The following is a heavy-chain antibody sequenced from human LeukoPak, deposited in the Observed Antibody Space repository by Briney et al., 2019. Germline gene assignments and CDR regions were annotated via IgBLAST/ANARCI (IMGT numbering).Heavy chain of an antibody. CDR2: ISFDGVNT. V-gene: IGHV3-30*04. Sequence: GASLRLSCAASGFTFSTYAIHWVRQAPGKGLEWLAVISFDGVNTFYADSVKGRFTISRDNSNNTVYLQMNNLRPEDTAVFYCARGQGYESYYYMDVWGKGTTVSVSS. J-gene: IGHJ6*03. D-gene: IGHD2-2*01. CDR1: GFTFSTYA. CDR3: ARGQGYESYYYMDV.